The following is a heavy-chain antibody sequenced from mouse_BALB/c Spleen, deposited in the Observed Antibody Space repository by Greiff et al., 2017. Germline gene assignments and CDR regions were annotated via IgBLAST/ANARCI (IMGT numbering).Heavy chain of an antibody. D-gene: IGHD2-10*01. V-gene: IGHV5-17*02. Sequence: DVMLVESGGGLVQPGGSRKLSCAASGFTFSSFGMHWVRQAPEKGLEWVAYISSGSSTIYYADTVKGRFTISRDNPKNTLFLQMTSLRSEDTAMYYCARSYYGNPAWFAYWGQGTLVTVSA. CDR2: ISSGSSTI. J-gene: IGHJ3*01. CDR1: GFTFSSFG. CDR3: ARSYYGNPAWFAY.